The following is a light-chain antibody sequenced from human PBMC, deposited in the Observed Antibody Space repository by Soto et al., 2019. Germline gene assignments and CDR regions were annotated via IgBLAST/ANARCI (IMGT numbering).Light chain of an antibody. CDR2: GAS. Sequence: DIVLTQSPGTLSLSPGERATLSCRASQIISSTYLGWYQQKPGQAPRLLIYGASSRATGIPDRFSGSGSGTDFPLPIRRMGPEDFAGYFCQHYGTSLYTFGQGTKLEIK. J-gene: IGKJ2*01. CDR3: QHYGTSLYT. V-gene: IGKV3-20*01. CDR1: QIISSTY.